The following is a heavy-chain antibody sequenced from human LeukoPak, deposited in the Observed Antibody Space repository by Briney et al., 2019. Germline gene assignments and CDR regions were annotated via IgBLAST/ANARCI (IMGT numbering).Heavy chain of an antibody. CDR2: INEDGSEQ. Sequence: PGGSPRHSRAPSGFMLCGYWMNGVRQAPGEGLEWVANINEDGSEQNYVDSVKGRFTISRDNAKNLLFLQLNSRRADDTAVYYWRRGEYRASHDWGQETLVAVSS. J-gene: IGHJ4*02. D-gene: IGHD3-10*01. V-gene: IGHV3-7*01. CDR3: RRGEYRASHD. CDR1: GFMLCGYW.